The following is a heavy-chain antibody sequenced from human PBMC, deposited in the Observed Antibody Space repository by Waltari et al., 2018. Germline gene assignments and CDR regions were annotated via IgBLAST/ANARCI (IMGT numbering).Heavy chain of an antibody. V-gene: IGHV4-4*09. CDR3: ARYAYYDFWSGLGRSFYFDY. D-gene: IGHD3-3*01. J-gene: IGHJ4*02. CDR2: IYTSGST. Sequence: QVQLQESGPGLVKPSETLSLTCTVSGGSISSYYWSWIRPPPGKGREWIGYIYTSGSTNYNPSLKSRVTISVDTSKNQFSLKLSSVTAADTAVYYCARYAYYDFWSGLGRSFYFDYWGQGTLVTVSS. CDR1: GGSISSYY.